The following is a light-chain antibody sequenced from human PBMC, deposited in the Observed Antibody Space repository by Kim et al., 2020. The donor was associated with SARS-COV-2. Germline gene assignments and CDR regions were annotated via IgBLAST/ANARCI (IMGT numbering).Light chain of an antibody. Sequence: DIQMTQSPSTLSASVGDRVIFTCRASQSVDSWLAWYQQKPGKAPKRLIYDATGLQSGVPSRFSASGSETEFTLTISSLQPDDFATYYCQQYNTYPRTFGQGTKVDIK. CDR1: QSVDSW. CDR2: DAT. J-gene: IGKJ1*01. CDR3: QQYNTYPRT. V-gene: IGKV1-5*01.